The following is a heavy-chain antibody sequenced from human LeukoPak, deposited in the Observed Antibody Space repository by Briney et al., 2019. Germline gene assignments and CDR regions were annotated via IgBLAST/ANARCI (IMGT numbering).Heavy chain of an antibody. V-gene: IGHV1-8*02. CDR3: ARGFWIPYYYYYMDV. CDR2: INPHSGNT. J-gene: IGHJ6*03. Sequence: ASVKVSCKTSGYMFTTYYPHWVRQAPGQGLEWMGWINPHSGNTGYAQKFQGRVTMTRNTSISTAYMELSSLRSEDTAVYYCARGFWIPYYYYYMDVWGKGTTVTISS. CDR1: GYMFTTYY. D-gene: IGHD1-1*01.